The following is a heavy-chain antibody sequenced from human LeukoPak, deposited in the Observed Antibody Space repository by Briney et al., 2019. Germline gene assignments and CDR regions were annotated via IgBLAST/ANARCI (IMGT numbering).Heavy chain of an antibody. J-gene: IGHJ4*02. D-gene: IGHD4-23*01. V-gene: IGHV3-48*03. CDR2: ISSSGSTK. Sequence: GGSLRLSCVASGVTFSSYEMNWVRQAPGKGLEWVSYISSSGSTKYYADSVKGRFTISRDNAKNSLYLQMNSLRAEDTAVYYCARWVNFDYWGQGTLVTVYS. CDR1: GVTFSSYE. CDR3: ARWVNFDY.